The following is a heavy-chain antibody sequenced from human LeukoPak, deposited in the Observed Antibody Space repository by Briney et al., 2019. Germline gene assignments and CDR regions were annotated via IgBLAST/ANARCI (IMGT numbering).Heavy chain of an antibody. Sequence: ASVKVSCKVSGYTLTELSMHWVRQAPGKGLEWMGGFDPEDDETIYAQKFQGRVTMTEDTSTDTAYMELSSLRSEDTAVYYCATSTIVGATWFDYWGQGTLVTVSS. J-gene: IGHJ4*02. CDR2: FDPEDDET. D-gene: IGHD1-26*01. CDR3: ATSTIVGATWFDY. CDR1: GYTLTELS. V-gene: IGHV1-24*01.